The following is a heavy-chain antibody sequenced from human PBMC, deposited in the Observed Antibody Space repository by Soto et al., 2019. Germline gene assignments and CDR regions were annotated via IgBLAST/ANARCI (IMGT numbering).Heavy chain of an antibody. J-gene: IGHJ4*02. CDR2: IYHSVST. V-gene: IGHV4-30-2*01. CDR1: GGSISSGGYS. CDR3: ARGPPFGY. Sequence: QLQLQESGSGLVKPSQTLSLTCAVSGGSISSGGYSWSWIRQPPGKGLEWLGYIYHSVSTYYNPSLKSRVTLSLDRSKNQFSMKLSSGTAADTAVYYCARGPPFGYWGQGTLVTVSS.